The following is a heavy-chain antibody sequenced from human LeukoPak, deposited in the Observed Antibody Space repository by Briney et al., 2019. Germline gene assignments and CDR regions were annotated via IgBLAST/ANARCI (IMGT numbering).Heavy chain of an antibody. D-gene: IGHD3-10*01. CDR2: IWYDGSNK. V-gene: IGHV3-33*06. J-gene: IGHJ4*02. Sequence: GGSLRLSCAASGYTFSSYGMHWVRQAPGKGLEWVAVIWYDGSNKYYADSVKGRFTISRDNSKNTLYLQMNSLRAEDTAVYYCAKDRRWFGELIDYWGQGTLVTVYS. CDR1: GYTFSSYG. CDR3: AKDRRWFGELIDY.